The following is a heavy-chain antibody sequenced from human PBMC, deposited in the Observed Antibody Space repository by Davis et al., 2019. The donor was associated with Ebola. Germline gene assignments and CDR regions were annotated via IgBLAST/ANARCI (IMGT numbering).Heavy chain of an antibody. CDR1: GFTFSSYL. J-gene: IGHJ4*02. Sequence: PGGSLRLSCAASGFTFSSYLMNWVRQAPGKGLEWVSAMSGSGGSTYYAASVKGRFTISRDSSKNTLFLQMNSLRAEDTAIYYCAKDGGNGADYWGQGTLVTVSS. CDR3: AKDGGNGADY. D-gene: IGHD1-1*01. CDR2: MSGSGGST. V-gene: IGHV3-23*01.